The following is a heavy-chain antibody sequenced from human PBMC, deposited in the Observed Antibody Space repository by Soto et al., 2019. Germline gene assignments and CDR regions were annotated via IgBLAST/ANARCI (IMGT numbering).Heavy chain of an antibody. CDR3: ARGGYCIRTGCSALSWFDP. CDR1: GGSISSGIYS. CDR2: IYHSGTT. J-gene: IGHJ5*02. D-gene: IGHD2-2*01. Sequence: QLQLQEFGSGLVKPSQTLSLTCAVSGGSISSGIYSWSWIRQPPGKGLEWIGYIYHSGTTYYNPSHTSRVTISMDSSMHQSPLELSSVTAADTAVYYCARGGYCIRTGCSALSWFDPWGQGTLVTVSS. V-gene: IGHV4-30-2*01.